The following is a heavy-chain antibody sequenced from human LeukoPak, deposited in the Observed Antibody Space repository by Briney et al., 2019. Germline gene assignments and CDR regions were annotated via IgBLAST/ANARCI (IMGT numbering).Heavy chain of an antibody. CDR3: TKDLAIVGATGFDY. J-gene: IGHJ4*02. Sequence: GGSLRLSRAGSGFTFDDYAMHWGRQGPGKGLEWVSGISWNSGTIGYAVSVKGRFTISRDNAKNSLYLQMNSLRAEDTALYYCTKDLAIVGATGFDYWGQGTLVTVSS. CDR2: ISWNSGTI. D-gene: IGHD1-26*01. V-gene: IGHV3-9*01. CDR1: GFTFDDYA.